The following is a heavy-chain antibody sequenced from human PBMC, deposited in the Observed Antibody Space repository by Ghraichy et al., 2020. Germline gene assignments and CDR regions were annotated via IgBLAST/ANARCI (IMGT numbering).Heavy chain of an antibody. CDR3: ARGGVTTYSRHFDY. CDR2: IYYSGST. Sequence: SETLSLTCTVSGGSVSSGSYYWSWIRQPPGKGLEWIGYIYYSGSTNYNPSLKSRVTISVDTSKNQFSLKLSSVTAADTAVYYCARGGVTTYSRHFDYWGQGTLVTVSS. J-gene: IGHJ4*02. CDR1: GGSVSSGSYY. V-gene: IGHV4-61*01. D-gene: IGHD4-17*01.